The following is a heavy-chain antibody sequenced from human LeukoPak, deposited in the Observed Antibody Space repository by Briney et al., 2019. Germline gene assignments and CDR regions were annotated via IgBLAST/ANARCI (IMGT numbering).Heavy chain of an antibody. Sequence: SETLSLTCTVSGGSISSSSYYWGWIRQPPGKGLEWIGSIYYSGRSHYNPSLTSRVTISVDTSKTQFSLKLSSVTAADTAVYYCARSDTAMVLDYWGQGNPVSVSS. CDR3: ARSDTAMVLDY. CDR1: GGSISSSSYY. D-gene: IGHD5-18*01. V-gene: IGHV4-39*01. J-gene: IGHJ4*02. CDR2: IYYSGRS.